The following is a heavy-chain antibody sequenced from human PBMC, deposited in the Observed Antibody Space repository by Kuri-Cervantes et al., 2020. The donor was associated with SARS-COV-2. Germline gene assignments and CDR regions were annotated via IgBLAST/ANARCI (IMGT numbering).Heavy chain of an antibody. V-gene: IGHV3-15*07. D-gene: IGHD2-2*01. CDR1: GFTFSNAW. CDR3: TTDASGIVVVPAARIDYWYFDL. CDR2: IKSKTDGGTT. Sequence: GESLKISCAASGFTFSNAWMNWVRQAPGKGLEWVGRIKSKTDGGTTDYAAPVKGRFTISRDDSKNTLYLQMNSLKTEDTAVYYCTTDASGIVVVPAARIDYWYFDLWGRGTLVTVSS. J-gene: IGHJ2*01.